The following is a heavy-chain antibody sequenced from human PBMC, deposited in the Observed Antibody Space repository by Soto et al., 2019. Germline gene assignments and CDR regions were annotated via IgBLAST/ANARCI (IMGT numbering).Heavy chain of an antibody. CDR2: IKSKADGGTS. V-gene: IGHV3-15*07. CDR1: GFIFSNAW. D-gene: IGHD3-16*01. Sequence: GGSLRLSCAASGFIFSNAWINWVRQAPGKGLEWVGRIKSKADGGTSDFAAPVKDRFAISRDDSKNIVYLEMNGLKTEDTAMYYCTTDSYMTTVIVRFDYWGHGTQVTVSS. CDR3: TTDSYMTTVIVRFDY. J-gene: IGHJ4*01.